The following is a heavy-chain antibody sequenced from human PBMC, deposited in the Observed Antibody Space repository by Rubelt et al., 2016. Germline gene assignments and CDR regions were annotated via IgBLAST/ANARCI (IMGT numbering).Heavy chain of an antibody. CDR2: ISSSSNYI. Sequence: PVGSLRLSCAASGFTFSIYSVNWVRQAPGKGLEWVSSISSSSNYIYYADSVKGRFTISRDNAKNSLYLQMNSLRVEDTAVYYCAGGRPFDTWGQGTLVTVSS. J-gene: IGHJ5*02. D-gene: IGHD3-22*01. V-gene: IGHV3-21*01. CDR1: GFTFSIYS. CDR3: AGGRPFDT.